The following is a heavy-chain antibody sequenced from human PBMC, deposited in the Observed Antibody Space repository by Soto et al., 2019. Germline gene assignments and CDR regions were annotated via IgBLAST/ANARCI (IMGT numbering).Heavy chain of an antibody. J-gene: IGHJ4*02. V-gene: IGHV4-59*01. CDR2: LYYGRSA. CDR1: GDSISSYY. D-gene: IGHD2-8*02. CDR3: ARGGGVYYFDY. Sequence: PSETLSLTCAVSGDSISSYYCMWIRQPPGKGLESIGYLYYGRSADYNPSLKSRVTISVDTSKSQFSLKLSSVTAADTAVYYCARGGGVYYFDYWGQGTLVTVSS.